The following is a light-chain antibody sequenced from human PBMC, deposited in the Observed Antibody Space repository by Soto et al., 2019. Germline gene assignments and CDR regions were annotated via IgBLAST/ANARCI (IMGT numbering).Light chain of an antibody. CDR1: QSIDTW. Sequence: DIQMTQSPSTLSAFVGDRVTITCRTSQSIDTWLAWHQQKPGKAPKLLIYAASSLQSGVPSRFSGSGSGTDFTLTISSLQPEDFATYYCQQANSFPLTFGGGTKVDIK. V-gene: IGKV1-12*01. CDR3: QQANSFPLT. CDR2: AAS. J-gene: IGKJ4*01.